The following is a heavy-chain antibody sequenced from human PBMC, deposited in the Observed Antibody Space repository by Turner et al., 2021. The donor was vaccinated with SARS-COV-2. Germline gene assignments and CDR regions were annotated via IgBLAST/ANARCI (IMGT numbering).Heavy chain of an antibody. CDR2: IYHSGST. CDR3: ARSWGGILNGYSFDP. J-gene: IGHJ5*02. D-gene: IGHD3-9*01. CDR1: GGSFSGYY. Sequence: QAQLQQWGAGLLKLSETLSLTCGVYGGSFSGYYWRWIRQPPGKGLEWIGEIYHSGSTNYNPALKSRVTISVDTSKNQFSLKLSSVTAADTAVYYCARSWGGILNGYSFDPWGQGTLVTVSS. V-gene: IGHV4-34*01.